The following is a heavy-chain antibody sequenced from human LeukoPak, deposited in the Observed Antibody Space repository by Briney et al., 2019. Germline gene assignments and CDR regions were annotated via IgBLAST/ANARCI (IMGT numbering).Heavy chain of an antibody. Sequence: SETLSLTCAVYGGSFSGYYWSWIRQPPGKELEWIGEINHSGSTNYNPSLKSRVTISVDTSKNQFSLKLSSVTAADTAVYYCAREKWGYFDYWGQGTLVTVSS. CDR3: AREKWGYFDY. CDR1: GGSFSGYY. V-gene: IGHV4-34*01. CDR2: INHSGST. D-gene: IGHD1-26*01. J-gene: IGHJ4*02.